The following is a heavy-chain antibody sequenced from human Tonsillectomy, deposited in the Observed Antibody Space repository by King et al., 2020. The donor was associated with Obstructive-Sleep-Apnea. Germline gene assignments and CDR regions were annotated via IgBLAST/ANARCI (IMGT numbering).Heavy chain of an antibody. CDR1: GYTFTSYG. D-gene: IGHD2-15*01. V-gene: IGHV1-18*04. Sequence: QLVQSGAEVKKPGASVKVSCKASGYTFTSYGINWVRQAPGQGLEWKGWIYPYNDNTNYVQKLQGRVTMTTDTSTSTAYMELRSLRSDDTAVYYCAIDIVVVVAATRVDAFDIWGQGTMVTVSS. CDR3: AIDIVVVVAATRVDAFDI. J-gene: IGHJ3*02. CDR2: IYPYNDNT.